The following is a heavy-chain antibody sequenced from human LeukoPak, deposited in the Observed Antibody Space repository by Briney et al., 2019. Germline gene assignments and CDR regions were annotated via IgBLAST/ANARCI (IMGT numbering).Heavy chain of an antibody. J-gene: IGHJ4*02. D-gene: IGHD3-16*02. V-gene: IGHV4-34*01. CDR1: GGSFSGYY. CDR3: ARHLTLSHYVWGSYRYTHFDY. Sequence: SETLSLTCAVYGGSFSGYYWSWIRQPPGKGLEWIGEINHSGSTNYNPSLKSRVTISVDTSKNQFSLKLSSVTAADTAVYYCARHLTLSHYVWGSYRYTHFDYWGQGTLVTVSS. CDR2: INHSGST.